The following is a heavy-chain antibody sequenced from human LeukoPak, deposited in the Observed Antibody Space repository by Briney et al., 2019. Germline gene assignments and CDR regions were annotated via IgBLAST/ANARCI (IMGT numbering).Heavy chain of an antibody. J-gene: IGHJ3*02. CDR3: ARAHTMIVVVIRSMYAFDI. CDR2: INHSGST. V-gene: IGHV4-34*01. CDR1: GGSFSGYY. Sequence: SETLSLTCAVYGGSFSGYYWSWIRQPPGKGLEWIGEINHSGSTNYNPSLKSRVTISVDTSKNQFSLKLSSVTAADTAVYYCARAHTMIVVVIRSMYAFDIWGQGTMVTVSS. D-gene: IGHD3-22*01.